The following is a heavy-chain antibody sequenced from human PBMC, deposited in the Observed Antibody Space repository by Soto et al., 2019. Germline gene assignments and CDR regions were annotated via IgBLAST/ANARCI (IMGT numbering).Heavy chain of an antibody. D-gene: IGHD4-17*01. J-gene: IGHJ4*02. CDR1: GFTVGSAY. CDR3: ARDPWVGDIGDY. Sequence: DVQLVESGGGLVLWGESLRLSCAASGFTVGSAYMSWVRQAPGKGLEWVAGIYSGGNTYYVDSVKGRFTISRDTSKNRLYLQMNSLRAEDAAIYYCARDPWVGDIGDYWGQGTLVTVSS. CDR2: IYSGGNT. V-gene: IGHV3-66*01.